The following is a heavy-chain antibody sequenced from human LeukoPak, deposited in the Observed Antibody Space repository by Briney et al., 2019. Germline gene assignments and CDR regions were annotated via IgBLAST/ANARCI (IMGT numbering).Heavy chain of an antibody. CDR2: IIPILGIV. D-gene: IGHD3-22*01. CDR1: GGTFSSYA. V-gene: IGHV1-69*04. Sequence: GASVKVSCKASGGTFSSYAISWVRQAPGQGLEWMGRIIPILGIVNYAQKFQGRVTITADKSTSTAYMELSSLRSEDTAVYYCARDGNYDSSGYYYWFDPWGQGTLVTVSS. J-gene: IGHJ5*02. CDR3: ARDGNYDSSGYYYWFDP.